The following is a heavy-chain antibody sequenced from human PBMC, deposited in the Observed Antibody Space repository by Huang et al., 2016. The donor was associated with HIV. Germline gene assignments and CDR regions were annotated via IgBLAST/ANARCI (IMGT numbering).Heavy chain of an antibody. CDR1: GYTCTNYD. J-gene: IGHJ4*02. V-gene: IGHV1-8*02. CDR2: MNPNTGNT. Sequence: QVHLVQSGAEVKKPGASVKVSCKASGYTCTNYDINWVRQAPGRGLEWMGWMNPNTGNTGFAQSFQGRVTMTRKTSITTAYMDLTSLTSEDTAVYYCARSAYGDLDYWGLGTLVSVSS. D-gene: IGHD4-17*01. CDR3: ARSAYGDLDY.